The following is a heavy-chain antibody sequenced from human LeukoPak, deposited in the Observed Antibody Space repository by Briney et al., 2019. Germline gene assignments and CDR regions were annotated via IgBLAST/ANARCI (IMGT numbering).Heavy chain of an antibody. D-gene: IGHD3-3*01. V-gene: IGHV3-23*01. CDR3: AKGRRSSQWFLSLQAFDV. J-gene: IGHJ3*01. CDR1: GLTISNYA. Sequence: GGSLRLAYAAYGLTISNYAITSVRQAPGRGLEWVSTLPGSTDPTYYADSVAGRFTSFRDNCPSTPSLHMGTLRPQGTPLYLCAKGRRSSQWFLSLQAFDVWGRERMVTVSS. CDR2: LPGSTDPT.